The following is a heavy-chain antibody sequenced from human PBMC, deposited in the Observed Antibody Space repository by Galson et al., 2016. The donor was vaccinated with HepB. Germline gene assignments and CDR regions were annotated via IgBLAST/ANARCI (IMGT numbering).Heavy chain of an antibody. J-gene: IGHJ6*02. CDR2: IWYDGSNK. V-gene: IGHV3-33*06. Sequence: SLRLSCAASGFTFSSYGMHWVRQAPGKGLEWVAVIWYDGSNKYYGDSVKGRFTISRDNSKNTRYLQMNSLRAEDTAVYYCAKDGWRSSVGYFYYYGLDVWGHGTTVTVSS. CDR3: AKDGWRSSVGYFYYYGLDV. D-gene: IGHD3-16*01. CDR1: GFTFSSYG.